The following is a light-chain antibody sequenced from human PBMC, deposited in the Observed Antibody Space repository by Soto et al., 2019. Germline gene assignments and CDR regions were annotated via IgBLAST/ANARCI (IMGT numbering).Light chain of an antibody. V-gene: IGLV2-14*01. J-gene: IGLJ2*01. CDR2: DVS. CDR3: SSYTGGNARVA. Sequence: QSALTQPASVSGSPGQSITISCTGSDVGAYRYVSWYQQHPGKAPRLMIYDVSNRPSGVSDRLSGSKSGNTASLTISGLHREAEAYFFCSSYTGGNARVAFGGGTELTVL. CDR1: SDVGAYRY.